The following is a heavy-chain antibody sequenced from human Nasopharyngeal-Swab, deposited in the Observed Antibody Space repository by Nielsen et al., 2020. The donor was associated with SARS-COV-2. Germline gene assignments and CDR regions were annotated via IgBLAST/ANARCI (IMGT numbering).Heavy chain of an antibody. CDR2: VHYSGNT. CDR3: ARSGGYRGRFDP. J-gene: IGHJ5*02. D-gene: IGHD5-12*01. CDR1: GDSTNSYY. Sequence: SETLSPTCSVSGDSTNSYYCHWIRQAPGKGLEWIGYVHYSGNTNYKPSLKSPVTISVDTSTNQFSLKVTSVTAADTAVYYCARSGGYRGRFDPWGQGTLVTVPS. V-gene: IGHV4-59*08.